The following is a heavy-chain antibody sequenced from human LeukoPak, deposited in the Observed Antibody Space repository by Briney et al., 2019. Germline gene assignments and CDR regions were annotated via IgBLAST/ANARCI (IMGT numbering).Heavy chain of an antibody. Sequence: PGGSLRLSCAASGFTFSSYWMSWVRQAPGKGLEWVANIKQDGSEKYYVDSVKGRFTISRDNAKNSLYLQMNSLRAEDTAVYYCARAYYDSSGYYYSHYWGQGTLVTVSS. V-gene: IGHV3-7*04. J-gene: IGHJ4*02. CDR1: GFTFSSYW. CDR2: IKQDGSEK. CDR3: ARAYYDSSGYYYSHY. D-gene: IGHD3-22*01.